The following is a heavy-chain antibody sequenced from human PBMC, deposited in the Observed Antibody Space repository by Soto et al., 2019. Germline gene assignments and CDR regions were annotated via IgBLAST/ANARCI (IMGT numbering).Heavy chain of an antibody. V-gene: IGHV4-34*01. CDR3: ARGMGYYDTNGILY. CDR2: ISHSGST. D-gene: IGHD3-22*01. CDR1: GGSFSTYY. Sequence: PSETLSLTCTVSGGSFSTYYLSWIRQPPGKGLEWIGEISHSGSTNYNPSLKSRVTVSVDTSKNQFSLNLSSVTAADTAVYYCARGMGYYDTNGILYWGQGTLVTVS. J-gene: IGHJ4*02.